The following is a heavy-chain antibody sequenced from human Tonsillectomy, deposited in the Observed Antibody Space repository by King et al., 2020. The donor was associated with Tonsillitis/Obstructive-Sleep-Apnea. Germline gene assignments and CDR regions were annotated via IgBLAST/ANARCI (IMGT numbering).Heavy chain of an antibody. V-gene: IGHV4-34*01. Sequence: VQLQQWGAGLLKPSETLSLTCGVYGGSSSGHYGSGIRQPPGKGLEWIGEINHSGSTNYNPSLKSRVTISVDTSKNQFSLKLSSVTAADTAVYYCAGVVVAADAFDIWGQGTMVTVSS. CDR1: GGSSSGHY. D-gene: IGHD2-15*01. CDR3: AGVVVAADAFDI. J-gene: IGHJ3*02. CDR2: INHSGST.